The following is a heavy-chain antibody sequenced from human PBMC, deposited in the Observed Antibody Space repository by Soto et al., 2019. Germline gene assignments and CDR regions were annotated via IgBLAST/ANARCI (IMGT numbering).Heavy chain of an antibody. V-gene: IGHV1-69*17. CDR1: GDTFNSYV. J-gene: IGHJ4*02. CDR2: IIAIIGVT. Sequence: QVQLVQSGAEVKRPGSSVKVSCESSGDTFNSYVISWVRQAPGQGLEWMGGIIAIIGVTHYVQKFQGRVTISALSSTGTAYMELTNLGFEDTALYYCARESLGAKGADHWGQGTLVTVSS. D-gene: IGHD3-16*01. CDR3: ARESLGAKGADH.